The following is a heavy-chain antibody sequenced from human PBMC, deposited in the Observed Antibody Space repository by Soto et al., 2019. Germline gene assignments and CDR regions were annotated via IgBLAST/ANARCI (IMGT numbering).Heavy chain of an antibody. V-gene: IGHV4-59*08. CDR1: GGSISNYY. J-gene: IGHJ4*02. Sequence: SETLSLTCTVSGGSISNYYWTWIRQPPGKGLEWIGYIYYSGSTNYNPSLKSRVTISVDTSKNQFSLKLSSVTAADTAVYYCARRYGSWFDYWGQGTLVTVSS. D-gene: IGHD5-18*01. CDR2: IYYSGST. CDR3: ARRYGSWFDY.